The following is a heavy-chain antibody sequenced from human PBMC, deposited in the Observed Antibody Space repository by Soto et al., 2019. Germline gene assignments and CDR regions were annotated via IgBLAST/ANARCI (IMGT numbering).Heavy chain of an antibody. CDR1: GFTFSSYA. J-gene: IGHJ6*03. Sequence: EVQLLESGGGLVQPGGSLRLSCAASGFTFSSYAMSWVRQAPGKGLEWVSAISGSGGSTYYADSVKGRFTISRDNSKNTLYLQMNSLRAEDTAVYYCAKYPPYGDYPYCYMDVWGKGTTVTVSS. D-gene: IGHD4-17*01. V-gene: IGHV3-23*01. CDR3: AKYPPYGDYPYCYMDV. CDR2: ISGSGGST.